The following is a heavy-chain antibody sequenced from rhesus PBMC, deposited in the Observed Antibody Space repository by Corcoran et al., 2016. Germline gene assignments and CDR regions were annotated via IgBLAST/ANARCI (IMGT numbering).Heavy chain of an antibody. Sequence: EVQLVESGGGLVQPGGSLRLSCAASGFTFSSYGMSWVRQAPGKGLEWVSSISSASSYIYYADSVKGRFTISRANAKNSLSLQIHSLRAEDTAVYYCTSYSNYEFGYFDLWGPGTPITISS. CDR3: TSYSNYEFGYFDL. CDR2: ISSASSYI. J-gene: IGHJ2*01. V-gene: IGHV3S16*01. CDR1: GFTFSSYG. D-gene: IGHD4-23*01.